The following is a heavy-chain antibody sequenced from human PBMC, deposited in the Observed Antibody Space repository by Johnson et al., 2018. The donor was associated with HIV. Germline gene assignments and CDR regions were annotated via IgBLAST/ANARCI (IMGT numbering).Heavy chain of an antibody. D-gene: IGHD2-21*02. CDR3: AKVYCGGDCSFGGAAFNI. CDR1: GFTVSSNY. Sequence: MQLVESGGGLIQPGGSLRLSCAASGFTVSSNYMSWVRQAPGKGLEWVSVIYSGGSTYYADSVKGRFTIYRDNSKNTLYLQMNSLRAEDTAVYYCAKVYCGGDCSFGGAAFNIWGQGTMVTVSS. J-gene: IGHJ3*02. CDR2: IYSGGST. V-gene: IGHV3-66*03.